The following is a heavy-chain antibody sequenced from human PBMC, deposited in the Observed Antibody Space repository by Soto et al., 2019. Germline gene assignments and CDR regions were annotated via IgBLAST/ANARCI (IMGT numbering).Heavy chain of an antibody. D-gene: IGHD3-10*01. CDR3: AGELPYNYYYYGMDV. J-gene: IGHJ6*02. CDR2: ISSSSSTI. CDR1: GFTFSSYS. V-gene: IGHV3-48*02. Sequence: EVQLVESGGGLVQPGGSLRLSCAASGFTFSSYSMNWVRQAPGKGLEWVSYISSSSSTIYYADSVKGRFTISRDNAKNSLYLQMTSLRDEDTAVYYCAGELPYNYYYYGMDVWGQGTTVTVSS.